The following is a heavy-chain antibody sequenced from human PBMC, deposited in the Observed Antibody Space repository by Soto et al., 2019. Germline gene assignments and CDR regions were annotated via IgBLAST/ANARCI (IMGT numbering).Heavy chain of an antibody. D-gene: IGHD6-6*01. V-gene: IGHV3-23*01. CDR1: GFTFSSYA. Sequence: GGSLRLSCAASGFTFSSYAMSWVRQAPGKGLEWVSAISGSGGSTYYADSVKGRFTISRDNSKNTLYLQMNSLRAEDTAVYYCAKDEGIAGRPLAFDNWGQGTMVTVSS. J-gene: IGHJ3*02. CDR3: AKDEGIAGRPLAFDN. CDR2: ISGSGGST.